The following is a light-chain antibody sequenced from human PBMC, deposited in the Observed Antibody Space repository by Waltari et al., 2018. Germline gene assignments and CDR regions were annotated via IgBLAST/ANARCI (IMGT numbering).Light chain of an antibody. CDR1: QSVSSN. J-gene: IGKJ2*01. CDR3: QQYSSSPYT. V-gene: IGKV3-15*01. CDR2: GAS. Sequence: EIVMTQSPATLSVSPGERATLSCRASQSVSSNLAWYQQKPGQAPRLLIYGASTRATGIPARFSGSGSGTDFTLTISSLEPEDFAVYYCQQYSSSPYTFGQGTKLEIK.